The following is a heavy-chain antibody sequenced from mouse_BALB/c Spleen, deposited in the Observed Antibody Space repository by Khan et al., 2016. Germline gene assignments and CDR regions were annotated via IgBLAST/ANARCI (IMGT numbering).Heavy chain of an antibody. J-gene: IGHJ4*01. CDR2: IRSKSNNYAT. CDR1: GFTFKTYA. D-gene: IGHD1-1*01. CDR3: VRVDYYPYAMDC. V-gene: IGHV10-1*02. Sequence: EVQLVESGGGLVQPKGSLKLSCAASGFTFKTYAMNWVRQAPGKGLEWVARIRSKSNNYATYYADSVKDRFTIFRDDSQSMLYLQMNNLKTEDTAMYYCVRVDYYPYAMDCWGQGTSVTVSS.